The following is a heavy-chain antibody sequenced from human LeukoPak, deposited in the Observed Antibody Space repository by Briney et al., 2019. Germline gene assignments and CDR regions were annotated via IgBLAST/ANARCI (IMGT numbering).Heavy chain of an antibody. J-gene: IGHJ4*02. Sequence: ASVKVSCKASGYTFTGYYMHWMRQAPGQGLEWMGWINPNSGGTYYTHNFQGRVTMTRDTSISTASMELNSLRSDDTAIYYCARGATSYCSGSSCYPYFDSWGQGTLVTVSS. V-gene: IGHV1-2*02. D-gene: IGHD2-15*01. CDR3: ARGATSYCSGSSCYPYFDS. CDR1: GYTFTGYY. CDR2: INPNSGGT.